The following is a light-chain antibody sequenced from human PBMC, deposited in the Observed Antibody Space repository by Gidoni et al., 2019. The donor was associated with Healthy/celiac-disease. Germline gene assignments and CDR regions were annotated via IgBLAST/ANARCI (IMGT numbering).Light chain of an antibody. CDR1: QSVSSY. Sequence: EIVFTPSPATPSLSPGERATLSCRASQSVSSYLAWYQQKPGQAPRLLIYDASNTATGIPARFSGSGSGTDFTLTISSLEPEDFAVYYCQQRSNWPLTFGGGTKVEIK. J-gene: IGKJ4*01. CDR3: QQRSNWPLT. CDR2: DAS. V-gene: IGKV3-11*01.